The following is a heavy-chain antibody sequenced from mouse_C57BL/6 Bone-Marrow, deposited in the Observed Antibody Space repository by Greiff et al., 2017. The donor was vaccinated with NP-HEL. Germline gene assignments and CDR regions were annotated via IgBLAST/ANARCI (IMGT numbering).Heavy chain of an antibody. D-gene: IGHD1-1*01. V-gene: IGHV1-74*01. J-gene: IGHJ1*03. CDR2: IHPSDSDT. Sequence: QVQLQQPGAELVKPGASVKVSCNASGYTFTSDWMYWVKQRIGQGLEWIGRIHPSDSDTNYNQKFKSKATLTVDKSSSTAYMQLSSLTSEDAAVYYCASSYYSSSSYWYFDVWGTGTTVTVSS. CDR3: ASSYYSSSSYWYFDV. CDR1: GYTFTSDW.